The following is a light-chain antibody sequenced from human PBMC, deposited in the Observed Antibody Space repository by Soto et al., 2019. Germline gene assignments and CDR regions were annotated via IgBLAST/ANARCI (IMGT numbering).Light chain of an antibody. J-gene: IGKJ4*01. CDR1: QSVSTH. V-gene: IGKV3-15*01. CDR3: QQYNKWPLT. CDR2: GPS. Sequence: EVVMTQSPATLSVSPGETATLSCRASQSVSTHVAWFQQKPGQVPRLLIYGPSTRAAGIPAKFSGSGSGTEFTLTITYLQSEDFAVYYCQQYNKWPLTFGGGTRVEI.